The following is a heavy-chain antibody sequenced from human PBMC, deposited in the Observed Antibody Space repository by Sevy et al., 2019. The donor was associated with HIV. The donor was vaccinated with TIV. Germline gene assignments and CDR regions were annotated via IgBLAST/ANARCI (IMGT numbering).Heavy chain of an antibody. CDR1: GFTFSSYS. CDR2: ISSSSSTI. Sequence: GGSLRLSCAASGFTFSSYSMNWVRQAPGKGLEWVSYISSSSSTIYYADSVKGRFTISRDNAKNSLYLQMNSLGDEDTAVYYCARGAERYYYDSSGYGYWGQGTLVTVSS. D-gene: IGHD3-22*01. V-gene: IGHV3-48*02. J-gene: IGHJ4*02. CDR3: ARGAERYYYDSSGYGY.